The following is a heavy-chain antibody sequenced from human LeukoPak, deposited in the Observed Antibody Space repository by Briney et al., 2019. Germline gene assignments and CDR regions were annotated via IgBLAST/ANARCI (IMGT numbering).Heavy chain of an antibody. V-gene: IGHV3-64D*06. CDR3: VNRGGLLLYFIY. J-gene: IGHJ4*02. CDR2: ISSNGGST. D-gene: IGHD3-22*01. CDR1: GFTFSSYA. Sequence: PGGTLRLSCSVSGFTFSSYAMYWVRQAPGKGLEYVSGISSNGGSTYYADSVKGRFTISRDNSKNTLYLQMSSLRAEDTAVYYCVNRGGLLLYFIYWGQGTLVTVSS.